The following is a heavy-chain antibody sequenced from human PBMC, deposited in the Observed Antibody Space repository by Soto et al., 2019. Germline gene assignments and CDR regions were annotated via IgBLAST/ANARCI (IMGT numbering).Heavy chain of an antibody. V-gene: IGHV4-31*03. D-gene: IGHD2-2*01. CDR1: GGSISSGGYY. CDR3: AREDRYQLLSAYAFDI. Sequence: QVQLQESGPGLVKPSQTLSLTCTVSGGSISSGGYYWSWIRQHPGKGLEWIGYIYYSGSTYYNPSLKSRVTISVDTSKNQFSLKLSSVTAADTAVYYCAREDRYQLLSAYAFDIWGQGTMVTVSS. J-gene: IGHJ3*02. CDR2: IYYSGST.